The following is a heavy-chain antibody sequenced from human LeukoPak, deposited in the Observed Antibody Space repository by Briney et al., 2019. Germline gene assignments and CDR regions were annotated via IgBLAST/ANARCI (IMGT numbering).Heavy chain of an antibody. CDR2: IRSKAYGGTT. CDR3: TRGRDYFDY. Sequence: GGSLRLSCTASGFTFGDYAMSWVRQAPGKGLEWVGFIRSKAYGGTTEYAASVKGRFTISRDDSKSIAYLQMNSLKTEDTAVYYCTRGRDYFDYWGQGTLSPSPQ. V-gene: IGHV3-49*04. J-gene: IGHJ4*02. CDR1: GFTFGDYA.